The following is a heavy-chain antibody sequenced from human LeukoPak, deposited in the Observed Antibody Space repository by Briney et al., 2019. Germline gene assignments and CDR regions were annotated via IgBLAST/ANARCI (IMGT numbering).Heavy chain of an antibody. CDR1: GGSISSSSYY. CDR2: IYYSGST. Sequence: SETLSLTCTVSGGSISSSSYYWGWIRQPPGKGLEWIGSIYYSGSTYYNPSLKSRVTISVDTSKNQFSLKLSSVTAADTAVYYCAKTDQYYYGSGSYSGDAFDIWGQGTMVTVSS. CDR3: AKTDQYYYGSGSYSGDAFDI. D-gene: IGHD3-10*01. V-gene: IGHV4-39*07. J-gene: IGHJ3*02.